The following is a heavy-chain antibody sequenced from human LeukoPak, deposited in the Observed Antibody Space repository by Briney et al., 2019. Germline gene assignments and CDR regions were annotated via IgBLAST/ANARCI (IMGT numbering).Heavy chain of an antibody. Sequence: SETLSLTCAVYGGSFSGYYWSWIRQPPGKGLEWIGEINHSGSTNYNPSLKSRVTISVDTSKNQFSLKLSSVTAADTAVYYCVRGRVCLQLLFDYWGQGTLVTVSS. J-gene: IGHJ4*02. CDR1: GGSFSGYY. D-gene: IGHD5-18*01. V-gene: IGHV4-34*01. CDR3: VRGRVCLQLLFDY. CDR2: INHSGST.